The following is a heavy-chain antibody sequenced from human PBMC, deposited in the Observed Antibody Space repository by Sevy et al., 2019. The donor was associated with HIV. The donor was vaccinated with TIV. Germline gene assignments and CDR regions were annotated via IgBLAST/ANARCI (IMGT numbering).Heavy chain of an antibody. CDR2: INHSGST. Sequence: SETLSLTCAVYGGSFSGYYWSCIRQPPGKGLEWIGEINHSGSTNYNPSLKSRVTISVDTSKNQFSLKLSSVTAADTAVYYCARGGLIAAAALGYFDYWGQGTLVTVSS. D-gene: IGHD6-13*01. J-gene: IGHJ4*02. CDR1: GGSFSGYY. CDR3: ARGGLIAAAALGYFDY. V-gene: IGHV4-34*01.